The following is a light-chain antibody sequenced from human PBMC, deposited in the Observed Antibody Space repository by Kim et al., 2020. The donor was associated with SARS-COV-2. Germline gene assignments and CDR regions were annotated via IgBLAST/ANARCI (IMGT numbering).Light chain of an antibody. J-gene: IGLJ2*01. CDR3: AAWDDSLNGVV. CDR2: SNN. V-gene: IGLV1-44*01. CDR1: SSNVGSNT. Sequence: GRQVTISCSGSSSNVGSNTVNCYQQLPGTAPKLLIYSNNQRPSGVPDRFSGSKSGASASLAISGLQSEDEADYYCAAWDDSLNGVVFGGGTQLTVL.